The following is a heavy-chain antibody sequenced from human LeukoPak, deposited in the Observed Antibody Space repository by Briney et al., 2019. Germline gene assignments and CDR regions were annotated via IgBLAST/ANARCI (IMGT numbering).Heavy chain of an antibody. CDR2: INPSSGGT. CDR1: GYTFTDYY. J-gene: IGHJ3*02. Sequence: ASVKVSCKASGYTFTDYYLHWVRQAPGQGLEWMGWINPSSGGTKYVQKFQGRVTMTRDTSISTGYMELSRLRSDDTAVYYCARPIRGSYVEDAFDMWGQGTMVTVSA. D-gene: IGHD1-26*01. CDR3: ARPIRGSYVEDAFDM. V-gene: IGHV1-2*02.